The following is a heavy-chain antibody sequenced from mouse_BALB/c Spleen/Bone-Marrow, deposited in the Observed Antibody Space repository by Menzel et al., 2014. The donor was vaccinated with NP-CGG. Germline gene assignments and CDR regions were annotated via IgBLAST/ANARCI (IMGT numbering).Heavy chain of an antibody. CDR2: INYSGIT. CDR1: GYSITSDYA. D-gene: IGHD3-1*01. J-gene: IGHJ2*01. CDR3: ARSRAVYSDY. V-gene: IGHV3-2*02. Sequence: QSGPGLVKPSQSLYLTCTVTGYSITSDYAWNWIRQFPGNKLEWMGYINYSGITYYNPSLKSRISITRDTSKNQFFLQLNSVTTEDTATYYCARSRAVYSDYWGQGTTLTVSS.